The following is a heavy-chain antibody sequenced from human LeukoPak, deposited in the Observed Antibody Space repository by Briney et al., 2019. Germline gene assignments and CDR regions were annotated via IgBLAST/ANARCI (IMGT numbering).Heavy chain of an antibody. V-gene: IGHV4-59*01. J-gene: IGHJ2*01. CDR3: ARDGSSLVTKWYFDL. CDR2: IYYSGST. CDR1: GGSMSSYY. Sequence: SETLSLTCNVSGGSMSSYYWSWIRQPPGTGLEWIGSIYYSGSTNYNPSLKSRVTISVDTSKNQFSLNLNSVTAADTAVYYCARDGSSLVTKWYFDLWGRGTLVTVSS. D-gene: IGHD4-23*01.